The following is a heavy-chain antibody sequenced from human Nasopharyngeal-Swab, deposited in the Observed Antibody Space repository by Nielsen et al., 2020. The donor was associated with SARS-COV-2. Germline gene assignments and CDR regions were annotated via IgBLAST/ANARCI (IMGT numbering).Heavy chain of an antibody. Sequence: GESLKISCTASGFRFGRYWMSWDRQFPGKGLEWVANVNEDGSEKYYVDSVKGRFTISRDNAKNSLHLQMDSLRAEDTAVYYCAREVIIDSWGQGTLVTVSS. V-gene: IGHV3-7*01. D-gene: IGHD3-10*01. CDR2: VNEDGSEK. CDR1: GFRFGRYW. CDR3: AREVIIDS. J-gene: IGHJ4*02.